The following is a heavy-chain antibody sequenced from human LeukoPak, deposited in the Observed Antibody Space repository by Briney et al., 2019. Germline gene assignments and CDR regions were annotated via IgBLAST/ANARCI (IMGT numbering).Heavy chain of an antibody. CDR1: GGSFSGYY. CDR2: INHSGST. CDR3: ARGHDYGDYDGSDY. J-gene: IGHJ4*02. V-gene: IGHV4-34*01. Sequence: PSDTLSLTCAVYGGSFSGYYWSWIRQPPGKGLEWMGEINHSGSTNYNPSLKSRVTISVDTSKNQFSLKLSSVTAADTAVYYCARGHDYGDYDGSDYWGQGTLVTVSS. D-gene: IGHD4-17*01.